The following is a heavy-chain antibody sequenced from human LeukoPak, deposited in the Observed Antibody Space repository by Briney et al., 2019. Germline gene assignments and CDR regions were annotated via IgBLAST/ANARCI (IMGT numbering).Heavy chain of an antibody. CDR2: ISDSGGST. D-gene: IGHD6-19*01. CDR3: AKERGNIAVGLDY. V-gene: IGHV3-23*01. CDR1: GFILGSYV. Sequence: GGSLRLSCAASGFILGSYVISWVRQAPGKGLEWVSSISDSGGSTYYADSVKGRLTISRDFSKNTLYVQMNSLRAEDTAVYYCAKERGNIAVGLDYWGQVTLVSVSS. J-gene: IGHJ4*02.